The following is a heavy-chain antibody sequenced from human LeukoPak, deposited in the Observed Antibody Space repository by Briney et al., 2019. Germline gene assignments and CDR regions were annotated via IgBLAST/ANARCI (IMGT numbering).Heavy chain of an antibody. CDR3: ARVDTVGTVNPFY. CDR1: GGTFSSYA. D-gene: IGHD5-12*01. CDR2: LRPDTGAT. Sequence: ASVKVSCKASGGTFSSYAISWVRQAPGQGLEWMGWLRPDTGATNFAQNFLGRVTMTGDTSISTAYMELSRLRPDDTAVYYCARVDTVGTVNPFYWGQGTLVTVSS. V-gene: IGHV1-2*02. J-gene: IGHJ4*02.